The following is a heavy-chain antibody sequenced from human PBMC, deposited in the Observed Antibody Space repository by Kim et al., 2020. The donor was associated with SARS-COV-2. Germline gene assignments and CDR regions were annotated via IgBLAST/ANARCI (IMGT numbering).Heavy chain of an antibody. CDR2: IYYSGST. V-gene: IGHV4-39*01. D-gene: IGHD3-10*01. J-gene: IGHJ5*02. Sequence: SETLSLTCTVSGGSISSSSYYWGWIRQPPGKGLEWIGSIYYSGSTYYNPSLKSRVTISVDTSKNQFSLKLSSVTAADTAVYYCARCPLITMVRGVIGVGFDPWGQGTLVTVSS. CDR1: GGSISSSSYY. CDR3: ARCPLITMVRGVIGVGFDP.